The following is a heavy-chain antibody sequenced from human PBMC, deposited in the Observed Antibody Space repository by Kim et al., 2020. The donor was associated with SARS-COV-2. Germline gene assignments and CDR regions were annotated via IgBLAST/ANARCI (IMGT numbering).Heavy chain of an antibody. Sequence: ASVKVSCKASGYTFTSYAMNWVRQAPGQGLEWMGWINTNTGNPTYAQGFTGRFVFSLDTSVSTAYLQISSLKAEDTAVYYCARDSDSSGYQFSNYYYGMDVWGQGTTVTVSS. CDR2: INTNTGNP. CDR3: ARDSDSSGYQFSNYYYGMDV. D-gene: IGHD3-22*01. V-gene: IGHV7-4-1*02. CDR1: GYTFTSYA. J-gene: IGHJ6*02.